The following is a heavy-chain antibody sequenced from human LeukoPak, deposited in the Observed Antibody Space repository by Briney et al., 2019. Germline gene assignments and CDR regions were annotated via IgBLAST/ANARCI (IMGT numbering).Heavy chain of an antibody. J-gene: IGHJ4*02. Sequence: GGSLRLSCAASGFTFSSYAMHWVRQAPGKGLEWVAVISYDGSNKYYADSVKGRLTISRDNSKNTLYLQMNSLRAEDTAVYYCARTWEEYYFDYWGQGTLVTVSS. D-gene: IGHD1-26*01. CDR1: GFTFSSYA. CDR2: ISYDGSNK. CDR3: ARTWEEYYFDY. V-gene: IGHV3-30*04.